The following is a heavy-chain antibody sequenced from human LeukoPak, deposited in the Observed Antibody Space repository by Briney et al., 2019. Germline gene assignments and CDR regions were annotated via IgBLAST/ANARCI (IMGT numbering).Heavy chain of an antibody. CDR3: ARPNGYCSSTSCLESWFDP. CDR1: GYTFTSYG. V-gene: IGHV1-18*01. CDR2: ISVYNGNT. Sequence: ASVKVSCKASGYTFTSYGISWVRQAPGQGLEWMGWISVYNGNTNYAQKLQGRVTMTTDTSTSTAYMELRSLRSDDTAVYYCARPNGYCSSTSCLESWFDPWGQGTLVTVSS. D-gene: IGHD2-2*01. J-gene: IGHJ5*02.